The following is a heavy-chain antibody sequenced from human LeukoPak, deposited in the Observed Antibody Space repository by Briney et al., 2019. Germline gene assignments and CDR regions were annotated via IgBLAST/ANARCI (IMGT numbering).Heavy chain of an antibody. CDR2: IHSSEGA. J-gene: IGHJ5*02. Sequence: SETLSLTCTVSGGSISNYYWSRIRQPAGKGLEWIGRIHSSEGAIYNPSVKSRLTVSLDTSRNQFSLKLTSVTAADMAVYYCARDLDKYPYNWFDPWGHGTLVTVSS. CDR1: GGSISNYY. CDR3: ARDLDKYPYNWFDP. D-gene: IGHD6-6*01. V-gene: IGHV4-4*07.